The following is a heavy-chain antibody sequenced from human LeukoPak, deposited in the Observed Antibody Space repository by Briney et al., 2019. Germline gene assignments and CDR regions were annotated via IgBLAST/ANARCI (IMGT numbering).Heavy chain of an antibody. CDR1: GYTFTSYG. CDR2: ISAYNGNT. CDR3: AVVVAAHDAFDI. Sequence: ASVKVSCKASGYTFTSYGISWVRQAPGQGLEWMGWISAYNGNTNYAQELQGRVTMTTDTSTSTAYMELRSLRSDDTAVYYCAVVVAAHDAFDIWGQGTMVTVSS. D-gene: IGHD2-15*01. V-gene: IGHV1-18*01. J-gene: IGHJ3*02.